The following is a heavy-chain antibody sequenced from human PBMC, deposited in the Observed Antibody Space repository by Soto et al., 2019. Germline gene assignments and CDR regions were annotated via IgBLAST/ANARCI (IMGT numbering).Heavy chain of an antibody. CDR3: ARVVPGAEAWFGP. CDR1: GYTFTGYS. V-gene: IGHV1-18*04. J-gene: IGHJ5*02. Sequence: ASVKVSCKASGYTFTGYSFPWVRQAPGQGLEWLGWISLYSDGTNYAQKFQGRVSMTTDTSTTTAYMELRSLRSDDTAVYYCARVVPGAEAWFGPWGQGTLVTVSS. D-gene: IGHD2-2*01. CDR2: ISLYSDGT.